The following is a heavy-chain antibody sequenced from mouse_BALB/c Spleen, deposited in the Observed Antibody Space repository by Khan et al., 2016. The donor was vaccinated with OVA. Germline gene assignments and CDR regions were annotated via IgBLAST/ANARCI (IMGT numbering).Heavy chain of an antibody. CDR1: GYTFINYW. V-gene: IGHV1-7*01. D-gene: IGHD1-1*01. Sequence: QVQLKESGAELAKPEASVKMSCKASGYTFINYWILWVKQRPGQGLEWIGYINPSTGYTEYNQNFKDKATLTADKSSSTAYMQLSSLTSEDSAVYYCARRGLRWDFDYWGQGTTLTVSS. CDR3: ARRGLRWDFDY. CDR2: INPSTGYT. J-gene: IGHJ2*01.